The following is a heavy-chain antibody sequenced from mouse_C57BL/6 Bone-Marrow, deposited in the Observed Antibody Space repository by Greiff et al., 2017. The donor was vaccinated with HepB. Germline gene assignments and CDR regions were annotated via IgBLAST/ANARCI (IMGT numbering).Heavy chain of an antibody. Sequence: EVQLVESGEGLVKPGGSLKLSCAASGFTFSSYAMSWVRQTPEKRLEWVAYISSGGDYIYYADTVKGRFTISRDNARNTLYRQMSSLKSEDTALYYCTRGGMTFDYWGQGTTLTVSS. J-gene: IGHJ2*01. CDR1: GFTFSSYA. V-gene: IGHV5-9-1*02. CDR3: TRGGMTFDY. D-gene: IGHD2-13*01. CDR2: ISSGGDYI.